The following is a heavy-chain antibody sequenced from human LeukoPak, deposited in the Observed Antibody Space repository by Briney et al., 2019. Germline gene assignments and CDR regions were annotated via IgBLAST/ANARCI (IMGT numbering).Heavy chain of an antibody. D-gene: IGHD3-22*01. CDR2: ISAYNGNT. Sequence: ASVKVSCKASGYTFTSYGISWVRQAPGQGLEWMGWISAYNGNTNYAQKLQGRVTMTTDTSTSTAYMELRSLRSDDTAVDYCAREPVGDYDSSGNFDYWGQGTLVTVSS. CDR3: AREPVGDYDSSGNFDY. J-gene: IGHJ4*02. V-gene: IGHV1-18*01. CDR1: GYTFTSYG.